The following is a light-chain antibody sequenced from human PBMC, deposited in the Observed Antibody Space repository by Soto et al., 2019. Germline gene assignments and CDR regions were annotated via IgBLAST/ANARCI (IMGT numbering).Light chain of an antibody. J-gene: IGLJ7*01. CDR1: TRDVGGHDY. CDR3: SSYTTSRSLV. Sequence: QSALTQPASVSGSPGQSVTISCTGTTRDVGGHDYVSWYRQYPGKAPQLLIYGVTNRPSGVSNRFSGSKSGNTASLTISGLQADDESDYYCSSYTTSRSLVFGGGTQLTVL. CDR2: GVT. V-gene: IGLV2-14*01.